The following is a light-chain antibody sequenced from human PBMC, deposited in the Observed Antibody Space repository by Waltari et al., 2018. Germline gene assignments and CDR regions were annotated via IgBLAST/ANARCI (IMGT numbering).Light chain of an antibody. V-gene: IGKV1-17*01. J-gene: IGKJ2*01. CDR2: GAS. CDR3: LQYNSYPYT. CDR1: QVVGNI. Sequence: DIQMTQSPSSLSASVGDRVTITCRASQVVGNILGWYQQKPGKAPKRLIYGASSLQSGVPSRFSGSGSGTEFTLTISSLQPEDFATFYCLQYNSYPYTFGQGTRLEI.